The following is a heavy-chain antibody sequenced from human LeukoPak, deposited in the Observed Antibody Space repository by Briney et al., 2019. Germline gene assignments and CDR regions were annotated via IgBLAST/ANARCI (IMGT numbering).Heavy chain of an antibody. CDR3: AKDFGYYYGSGSYWEY. J-gene: IGHJ4*02. CDR2: ISGSGGST. CDR1: GFTFSSYA. D-gene: IGHD3-10*01. V-gene: IGHV3-23*01. Sequence: PGGSLRLSCAASGFTFSSYAMSWVRQAPGKGQEWVSAISGSGGSTYYADSVKGRFTISRDNSKNTLYLQRNSLRAEDTAVYYCAKDFGYYYGSGSYWEYWGQGTLVTVSS.